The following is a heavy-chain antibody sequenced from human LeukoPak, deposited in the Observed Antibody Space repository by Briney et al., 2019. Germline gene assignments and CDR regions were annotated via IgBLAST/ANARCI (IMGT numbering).Heavy chain of an antibody. CDR1: GYTFTSYD. CDR3: ARLGHSSEVGYSSGGFDY. D-gene: IGHD6-19*01. Sequence: GASVKVSCKASGYTFTSYDINWVRQATGQGLEWMGWMNPNSGGTNYAQKFQGRVTMTRDTSISTAYMELSRLRSDDTAVYYCARLGHSSEVGYSSGGFDYWGQGTLVTVSS. CDR2: MNPNSGGT. J-gene: IGHJ4*02. V-gene: IGHV1-2*02.